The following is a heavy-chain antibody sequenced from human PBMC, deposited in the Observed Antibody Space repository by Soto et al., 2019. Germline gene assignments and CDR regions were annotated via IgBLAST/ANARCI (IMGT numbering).Heavy chain of an antibody. CDR1: GGTFSSYT. D-gene: IGHD2-2*01. CDR2: IIPILGIA. Sequence: SLKVSCKASGGTFSSYTISWVRQAPGQGLEWMGRIIPILGIANYAQKFQGRVTITADKSTSTAYMELSSLRSEDTAVYYCARDVGQVVVPAAIGLGAFDIWGQGTMVTVSS. J-gene: IGHJ3*02. V-gene: IGHV1-69*04. CDR3: ARDVGQVVVPAAIGLGAFDI.